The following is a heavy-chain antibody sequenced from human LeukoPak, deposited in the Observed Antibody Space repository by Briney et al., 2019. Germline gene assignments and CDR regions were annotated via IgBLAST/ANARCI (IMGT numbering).Heavy chain of an antibody. D-gene: IGHD1-26*01. CDR3: ARDKIVGATYFDY. CDR1: GFTFSTYS. V-gene: IGHV3-48*01. Sequence: GGSLRLSCAASGFTFSTYSMNWVRQAPGKGLEWVSYISSRSSTIYYADSVKGRFTISRDNAKNSLYLQMNSLRAEDTAVYYCARDKIVGATYFDYWGQGTLVTVSS. CDR2: ISSRSSTI. J-gene: IGHJ4*02.